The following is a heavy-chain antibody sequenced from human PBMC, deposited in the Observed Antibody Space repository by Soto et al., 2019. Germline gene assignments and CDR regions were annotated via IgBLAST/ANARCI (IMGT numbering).Heavy chain of an antibody. CDR3: ARTMVVTQNWFDP. CDR1: GGSISSGDYY. D-gene: IGHD2-21*02. Sequence: SETLSLTCTVSGGSISSGDYYWSWIRQPPGKGLEWIGYIYYSGSTYYNPSLKSRVTISVDTSKNQFSLRLSSVTAADTAVYYCARTMVVTQNWFDPWGQGTLVTVSS. J-gene: IGHJ5*02. V-gene: IGHV4-30-4*01. CDR2: IYYSGST.